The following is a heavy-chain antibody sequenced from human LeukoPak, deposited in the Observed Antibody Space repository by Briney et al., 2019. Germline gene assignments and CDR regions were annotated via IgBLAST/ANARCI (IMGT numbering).Heavy chain of an antibody. Sequence: GRSLRLSCAASGFTFSSYGIDCFRQSPGKGLEWVAVVSYLGDDQFYAESVKGRFTISRDNSKKTVFLQMNSLRGEDTAVYYCAKDRSSGPHYYYGIYVLGRGTTVIVSS. J-gene: IGHJ6*02. CDR2: VSYLGDDQ. CDR3: AKDRSSGPHYYYGIYV. CDR1: GFTFSSYG. V-gene: IGHV3-30*18. D-gene: IGHD3-22*01.